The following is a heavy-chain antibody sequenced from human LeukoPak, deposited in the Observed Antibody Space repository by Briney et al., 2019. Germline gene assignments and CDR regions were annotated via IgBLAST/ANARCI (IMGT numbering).Heavy chain of an antibody. CDR1: GFTISDYY. V-gene: IGHV3-11*01. CDR2: ISSTGASM. CDR3: ARVLSSGYSPFDY. D-gene: IGHD3-22*01. J-gene: IGHJ4*02. Sequence: PGGSLRLSCAASGFTISDYYMTYIRQAPGKGLEWLSYISSTGASMYYADSVKGRFTISRDNGKNSLSLQMNSLRAEDTAVYYCARVLSSGYSPFDYWGKGILVTVSS.